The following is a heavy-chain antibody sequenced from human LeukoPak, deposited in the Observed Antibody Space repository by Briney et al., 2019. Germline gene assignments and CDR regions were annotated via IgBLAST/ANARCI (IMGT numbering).Heavy chain of an antibody. CDR2: INHSGST. Sequence: SETLSLTCAVYGGSFSGYYWSWIRQPPGKGLEWIGEINHSGSTNYNPSLKSRVTISLDTSKNQFSLKLSSVTAADTAVYYCARRWVYDKRAFDAWGQGTMVTVSS. D-gene: IGHD3-16*01. V-gene: IGHV4-34*01. CDR3: ARRWVYDKRAFDA. J-gene: IGHJ3*01. CDR1: GGSFSGYY.